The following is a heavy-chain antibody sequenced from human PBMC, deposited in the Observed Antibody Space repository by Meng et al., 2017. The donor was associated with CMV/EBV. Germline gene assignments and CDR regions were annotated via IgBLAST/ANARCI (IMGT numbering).Heavy chain of an antibody. D-gene: IGHD5-24*01. J-gene: IGHJ4*02. CDR3: ARVHGYPHLYYFDY. CDR2: INWNGGST. CDR1: VFTFDDYG. V-gene: IGHV3-20*03. Sequence: SVFTFDDYGMSWVRQAPGKGLEWVSGINWNGGSTGYADSVKGRFTISRDNAKNSLYLQMNSLRAEDTALYYCARVHGYPHLYYFDYWGQGTLVTVSS.